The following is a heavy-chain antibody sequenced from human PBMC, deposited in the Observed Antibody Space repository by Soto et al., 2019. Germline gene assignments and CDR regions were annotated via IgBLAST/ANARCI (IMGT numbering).Heavy chain of an antibody. Sequence: QLQLQESGPGLVKPSETLSLTCTVSGGSISSSSYYWGWIRQPPGQGLEWIGSIYYSGSTYYNPSLNSRVTISVDTSKNQFSLKLSSVTAAATAVYYCARQGPYNWNYRNWFDPWGQGTLVTVSS. CDR3: ARQGPYNWNYRNWFDP. D-gene: IGHD1-7*01. CDR1: GGSISSSSYY. V-gene: IGHV4-39*01. CDR2: IYYSGST. J-gene: IGHJ5*02.